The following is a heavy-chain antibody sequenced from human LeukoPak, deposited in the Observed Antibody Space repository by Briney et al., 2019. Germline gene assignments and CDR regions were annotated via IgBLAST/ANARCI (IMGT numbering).Heavy chain of an antibody. CDR2: IIPIFGTA. V-gene: IGHV1-69*13. D-gene: IGHD3-22*01. Sequence: GASVKVSCKASGGTFSSYAISWVRQAPGQGLGWMGGIIPIFGTANYAQKFQGRVTITADESTSTAYMELSSLRSEDTAVYYCAVNYYDSSGYYPDYWGQGTLVTVSS. CDR1: GGTFSSYA. J-gene: IGHJ4*02. CDR3: AVNYYDSSGYYPDY.